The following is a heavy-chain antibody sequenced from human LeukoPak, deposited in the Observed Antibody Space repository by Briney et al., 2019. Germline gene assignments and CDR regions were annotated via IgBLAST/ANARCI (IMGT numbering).Heavy chain of an antibody. CDR2: IIPIFGTA. D-gene: IGHD3-9*01. Sequence: GALVKVSCKASGGTFSSYAISWVRQAPGQGLEWMGGIIPIFGTANYAQKFQGRVTITADESTSTAYMELSSLRSEDTAVYYCARPSDILTGYELDYWGQGTLVTVSS. CDR3: ARPSDILTGYELDY. V-gene: IGHV1-69*13. CDR1: GGTFSSYA. J-gene: IGHJ4*02.